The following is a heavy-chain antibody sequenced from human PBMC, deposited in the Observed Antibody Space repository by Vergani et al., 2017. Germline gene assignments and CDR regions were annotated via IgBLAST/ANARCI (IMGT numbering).Heavy chain of an antibody. D-gene: IGHD6-13*01. V-gene: IGHV3-30*18. J-gene: IGHJ6*02. Sequence: QVQLVESGGGVVQPGRSLRLSCAASGFTFSSYGMHWVRQAPGKGLEWVAVISYDGSNKYYADSVKGRFTISRDNSKNTLYLQMNSLRAEDTAVYYCAKDRQQQLDYYCYGMDVWGQGTTVTVSS. CDR1: GFTFSSYG. CDR2: ISYDGSNK. CDR3: AKDRQQQLDYYCYGMDV.